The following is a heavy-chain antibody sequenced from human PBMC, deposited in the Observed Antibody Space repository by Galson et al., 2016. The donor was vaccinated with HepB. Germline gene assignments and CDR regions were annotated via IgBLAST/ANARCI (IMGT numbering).Heavy chain of an antibody. V-gene: IGHV1-69*06. CDR3: ARGATVGTRVWFHP. Sequence: SVKVSCKASGDTFNSYVINWVRQAPGHGLEWMGGITPIFGSATYAQKFQGRVTITADKSAHTVYMELRSLRSEDTAVYYCARGATVGTRVWFHPWGQGTLVTVSS. CDR2: ITPIFGSA. J-gene: IGHJ5*02. D-gene: IGHD1-26*01. CDR1: GDTFNSYV.